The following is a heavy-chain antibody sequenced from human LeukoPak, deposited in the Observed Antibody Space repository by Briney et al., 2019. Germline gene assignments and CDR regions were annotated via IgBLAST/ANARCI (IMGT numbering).Heavy chain of an antibody. V-gene: IGHV3-11*01. CDR1: GFTFSDYY. J-gene: IGHJ4*02. D-gene: IGHD1-14*01. CDR3: ASNHPARNGGSPLFDY. CDR2: ISSSGHTI. Sequence: PGGSLRLSCAVSGFTFSDYYMSWIRQAPGKGLEWLSYISSSGHTIYYADSVEGRFTISRDNAKSSLYVEINRLRADDTDVYFRASNHPARNGGSPLFDYWGRGTLVTVSS.